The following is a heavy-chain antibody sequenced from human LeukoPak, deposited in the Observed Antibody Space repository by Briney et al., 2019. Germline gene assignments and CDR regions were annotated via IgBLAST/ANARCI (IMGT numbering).Heavy chain of an antibody. Sequence: PGGSLRLSCAASGFTFSSYGMHWVRQAPGKGLEWVAFIRYDGSNKYYADSVKGRFTISRDNSKNTLYLQMNSLRAEDTAVYYCAKNNPGKYCSSTSCYPDIWGQGTMVTVSS. J-gene: IGHJ3*02. D-gene: IGHD2-2*01. CDR2: IRYDGSNK. V-gene: IGHV3-30*02. CDR3: AKNNPGKYCSSTSCYPDI. CDR1: GFTFSSYG.